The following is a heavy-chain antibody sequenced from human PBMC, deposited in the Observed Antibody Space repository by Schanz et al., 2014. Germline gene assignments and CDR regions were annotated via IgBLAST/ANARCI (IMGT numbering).Heavy chain of an antibody. D-gene: IGHD3-22*01. Sequence: VQLVESGGGLVQPGGSVRLSCEASGFTFSNYGMNWVRQAPEKGLEWVSYISSSSGTIYYADSVKGRFTISRDNAKNLLYLQMNGLRAEDTAVYFCAKDGRLPYYGTGSDFDYWGQGTLVAVSS. CDR3: AKDGRLPYYGTGSDFDY. J-gene: IGHJ4*02. CDR2: ISSSSGTI. CDR1: GFTFSNYG. V-gene: IGHV3-48*01.